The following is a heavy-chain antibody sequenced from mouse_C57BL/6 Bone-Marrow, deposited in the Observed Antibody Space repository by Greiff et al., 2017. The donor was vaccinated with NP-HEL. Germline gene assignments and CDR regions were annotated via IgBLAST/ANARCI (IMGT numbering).Heavy chain of an antibody. CDR1: GYTFTDYN. J-gene: IGHJ2*01. CDR2: INPNNGGT. Sequence: EVQLQQSGPELVKPGASVKIPCKASGYTFTDYNMDWVKQSHGKSLEWIGDINPNNGGTIYNQKFKGKATLTVDKSSSTAYMELRSLTSEDTAVYYCARWECGYYAHFDYWGQGTTLTVSS. CDR3: ARWECGYYAHFDY. V-gene: IGHV1-18*01. D-gene: IGHD2-3*01.